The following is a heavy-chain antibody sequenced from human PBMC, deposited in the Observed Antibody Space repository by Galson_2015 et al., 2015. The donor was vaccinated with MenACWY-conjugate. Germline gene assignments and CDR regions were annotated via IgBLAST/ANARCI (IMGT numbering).Heavy chain of an antibody. CDR2: INHSGST. CDR3: ARARVVIRFGPGYHTVTLPFDY. Sequence: YYWSWIRQPPGKVLEWIGEINHSGSTNYNPSLKSRVTISVDTSKNQFSLKLSSVTAADTAVYYCARARVVIRFGPGYHTVTLPFDYWGQGTLVTVSS. V-gene: IGHV4-34*01. D-gene: IGHD3-3*01. CDR1: YY. J-gene: IGHJ4*02.